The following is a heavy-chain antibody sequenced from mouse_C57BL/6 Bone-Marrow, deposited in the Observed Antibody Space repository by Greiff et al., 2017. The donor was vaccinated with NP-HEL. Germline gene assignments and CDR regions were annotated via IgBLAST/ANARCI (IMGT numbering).Heavy chain of an antibody. Sequence: QVQLQQSGAELARPGASVKLSCKASGYTFTSYGISWVKQRTGQGLEWIGEIYPRSGNTYYNAKFKGKATLTADKSSSTAYMELRSLTSEDAAVYCCARGGYSNSYYFDYGGQGTTLTVSS. J-gene: IGHJ2*01. D-gene: IGHD2-5*01. CDR3: ARGGYSNSYYFDY. CDR1: GYTFTSYG. V-gene: IGHV1-81*01. CDR2: IYPRSGNT.